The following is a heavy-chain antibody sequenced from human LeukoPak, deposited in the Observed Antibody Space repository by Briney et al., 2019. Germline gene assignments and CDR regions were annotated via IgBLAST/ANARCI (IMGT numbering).Heavy chain of an antibody. D-gene: IGHD2-2*01. CDR3: ARVRVVPAPFDY. Sequence: SETLSLTCTVSGGSISSYYWSWIRQPPGKGLEWIGYIYYSGSTNYNPSLKSRVTISVDTSKNQFSLKLSSVTAADTAVYYCARVRVVPAPFDYWGQGTLVTVSS. V-gene: IGHV4-59*01. CDR2: IYYSGST. J-gene: IGHJ4*02. CDR1: GGSISSYY.